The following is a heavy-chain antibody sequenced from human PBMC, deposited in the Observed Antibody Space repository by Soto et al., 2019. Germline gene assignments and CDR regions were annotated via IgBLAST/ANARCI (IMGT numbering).Heavy chain of an antibody. D-gene: IGHD3-10*01. CDR1: GYSLDELC. CDR3: ATDLGVALAPLSILYFQQ. Sequence: ASVKVSCKVSGYSLDELCMHWVPQPPGKGLEWIGGFDPEEGKMIYAQNFQGRVTMTEDTSTDTAYMELNSLTSEDTAIYYCATDLGVALAPLSILYFQQWGQGTVVTVSS. J-gene: IGHJ1*01. CDR2: FDPEEGKM. V-gene: IGHV1-24*01.